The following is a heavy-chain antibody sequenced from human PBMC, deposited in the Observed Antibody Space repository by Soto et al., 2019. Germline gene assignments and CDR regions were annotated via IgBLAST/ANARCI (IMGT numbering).Heavy chain of an antibody. CDR3: ASGRGSSWPYFDL. Sequence: QVQLVQSGAEVKKPGSSVKVSCKASGGTFSSYAISWVRQAPGQGLEWMGGIIPIFGTANYAQKFQGRVTITADESTSTAYTELRSLRSEDPAVYYGASGRGSSWPYFDLWGRGTLVTVSS. D-gene: IGHD6-13*01. J-gene: IGHJ2*01. CDR1: GGTFSSYA. CDR2: IIPIFGTA. V-gene: IGHV1-69*12.